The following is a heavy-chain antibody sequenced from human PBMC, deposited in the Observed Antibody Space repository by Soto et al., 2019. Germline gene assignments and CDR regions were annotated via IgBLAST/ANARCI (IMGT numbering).Heavy chain of an antibody. J-gene: IGHJ4*02. V-gene: IGHV4-30-4*01. CDR3: ARAGRGYSYGSFDY. CDR1: GGSISSGDYY. CDR2: IYDSGST. D-gene: IGHD5-18*01. Sequence: SETLSLTCTVSGGSISSGDYYWSWIRQPPGKGLEWIGYIYDSGSTYYNPSLKSRVTISVDTSKNQFSLKLSSVNAADTAVYYCARAGRGYSYGSFDYWGQGTLVTVSS.